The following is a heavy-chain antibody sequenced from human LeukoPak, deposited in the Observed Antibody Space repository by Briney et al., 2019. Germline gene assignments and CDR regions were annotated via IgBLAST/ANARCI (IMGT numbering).Heavy chain of an antibody. J-gene: IGHJ6*03. D-gene: IGHD6-19*01. V-gene: IGHV4-59*01. CDR2: IYYSGST. CDR3: ARGGAGAYYYYMDV. CDR1: GGSISSYY. Sequence: SETLSLTCTVSGGSISSYYWSWIRQSPGKGLEWIGYIYYSGSTNYNPSLKSRVTISVDTSKNQFSLKLSSVTAADTAVYYCARGGAGAYYYYMDVWGKGTTVTVSS.